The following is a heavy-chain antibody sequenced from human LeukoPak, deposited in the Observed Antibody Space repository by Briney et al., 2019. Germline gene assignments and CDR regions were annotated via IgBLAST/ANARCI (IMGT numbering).Heavy chain of an antibody. Sequence: PGGSLRLSCAASGFTFSSYSMNWVRQAPAKGLEWVSSISSSSSYIYYADSVKGRFTISRDNAKNSLYLQMNSLRADDTALYYCARDGGSPGYSSSWSDVFDIWGQGRMVTVSS. CDR3: ARDGGSPGYSSSWSDVFDI. J-gene: IGHJ3*02. CDR2: ISSSSSYI. V-gene: IGHV3-21*04. CDR1: GFTFSSYS. D-gene: IGHD6-13*01.